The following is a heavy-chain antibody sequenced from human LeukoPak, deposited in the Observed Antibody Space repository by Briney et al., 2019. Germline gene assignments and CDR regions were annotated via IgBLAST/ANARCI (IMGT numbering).Heavy chain of an antibody. CDR3: ARVVYDILTGYYFDY. D-gene: IGHD3-9*01. CDR2: IYYSGST. CDR1: GGSISSHY. V-gene: IGHV4-59*11. Sequence: KSSETLSLTCTVSGGSISSHYWSWIRQPPGKGLEWIGYIYYSGSTNYNPSLKSRVTISVDTSKNQFSLKLSSVTAADTAVYHCARVVYDILTGYYFDYWGQGTLVTVSS. J-gene: IGHJ4*02.